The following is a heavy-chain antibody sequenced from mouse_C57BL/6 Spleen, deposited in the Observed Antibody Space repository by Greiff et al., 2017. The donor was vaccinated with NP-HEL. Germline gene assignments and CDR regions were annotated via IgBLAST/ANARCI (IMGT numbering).Heavy chain of an antibody. J-gene: IGHJ2*01. CDR1: GYTFTSYG. Sequence: VQLQQSGAELARPGASVKLSCKASGYTFTSYGISWVKQRTGQGLEWIGEIYPRSGNTYYNEKFKGKATLTADKSSSTAYMELRSLTSEDSAVYFCARSRIYYGNYDYWGQGTTLTVSS. V-gene: IGHV1-81*01. CDR3: ARSRIYYGNYDY. CDR2: IYPRSGNT. D-gene: IGHD2-1*01.